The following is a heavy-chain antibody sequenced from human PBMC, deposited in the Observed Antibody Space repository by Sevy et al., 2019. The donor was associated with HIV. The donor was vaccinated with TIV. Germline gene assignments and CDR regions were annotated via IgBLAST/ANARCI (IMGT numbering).Heavy chain of an antibody. V-gene: IGHV1-69*06. D-gene: IGHD2-2*01. CDR1: GGTFSSYA. CDR2: IIPIFGTA. Sequence: ASVKDSCKASGGTFSSYAISWVRQAPGQGLEWMGGIIPIFGTANYAQKFQGRVTITADKSTSTAYMELSSLRSEDTAVYYCAVGYCSSTSCLISYYYYYMDVWGKGTTVTVSS. CDR3: AVGYCSSTSCLISYYYYYMDV. J-gene: IGHJ6*03.